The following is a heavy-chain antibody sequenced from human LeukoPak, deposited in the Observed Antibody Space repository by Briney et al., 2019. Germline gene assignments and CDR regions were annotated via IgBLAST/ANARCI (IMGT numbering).Heavy chain of an antibody. CDR3: AKGRVITMVRGVLVY. V-gene: IGHV3-48*01. CDR2: ISSSSSTI. D-gene: IGHD3-10*01. J-gene: IGHJ4*02. CDR1: GFTFSSYS. Sequence: GGSLRLSCAASGFTFSSYSMNWVRQAPGKGLEWVSYISSSSSTIYYADSVKGRFTISRDNAKNSLYLQMNSLRAEDTAVYYCAKGRVITMVRGVLVYWGQGTLVTVSS.